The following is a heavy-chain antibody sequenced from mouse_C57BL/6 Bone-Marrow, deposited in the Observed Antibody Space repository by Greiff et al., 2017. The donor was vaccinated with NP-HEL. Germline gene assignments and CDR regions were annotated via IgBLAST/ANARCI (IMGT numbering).Heavy chain of an antibody. CDR1: GYTFTSYG. D-gene: IGHD2-4*01. CDR2: IYPRSGNT. V-gene: IGHV1-81*01. CDR3: ARDREGKTLYYDYDGYYFDY. J-gene: IGHJ2*01. Sequence: QVQLKESGAELARPGASVKLSCKASGYTFTSYGISWVKQRTGQGLEWIGEIYPRSGNTYYNEKFKGKATLTADKSSSTAYMELRSLTSEDSAVYFCARDREGKTLYYDYDGYYFDYWGQGTTLTVSS.